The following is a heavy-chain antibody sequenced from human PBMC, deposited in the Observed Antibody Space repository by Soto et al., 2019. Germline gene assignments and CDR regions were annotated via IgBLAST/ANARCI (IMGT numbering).Heavy chain of an antibody. CDR1: GFTVSSNY. CDR2: IYSGGST. CDR3: ARAPEGAGTYFQH. Sequence: GGSLRLSCAASGFTVSSNYMSWVRQAPGKGLEWVSVIYSGGSTYYADSVKGRFTISRDNSKNTLYLQMNSLRAEDTAVYYCARAPEGAGTYFQHWGQGTLVTVSS. V-gene: IGHV3-53*01. J-gene: IGHJ1*01. D-gene: IGHD6-19*01.